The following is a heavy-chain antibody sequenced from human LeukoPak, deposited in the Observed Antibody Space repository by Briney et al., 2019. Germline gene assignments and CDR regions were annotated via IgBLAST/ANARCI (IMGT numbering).Heavy chain of an antibody. CDR3: ARVMWSDNGRGNNWFDP. Sequence: GRSLRLSCAASGFTFSSYGMHWVRQAPGKGLEWVAVIWFDGSNKYYADSVKGRFTISSDNSINTLYLQMNSLRAEDTAVYYCARVMWSDNGRGNNWFDPWGQGTLVTVSS. CDR1: GFTFSSYG. V-gene: IGHV3-33*01. CDR2: IWFDGSNK. D-gene: IGHD2-21*01. J-gene: IGHJ5*02.